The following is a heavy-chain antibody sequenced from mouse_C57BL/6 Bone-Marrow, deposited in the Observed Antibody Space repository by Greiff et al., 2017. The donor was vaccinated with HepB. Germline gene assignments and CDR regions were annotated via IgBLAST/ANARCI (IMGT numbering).Heavy chain of an antibody. CDR2: ISSGSSTI. CDR3: ARLRYFDV. J-gene: IGHJ1*03. V-gene: IGHV5-17*01. Sequence: EVKVVESGGGLVKPGASLKLSCAASGFTFSDYGMHWVRQAPEKGLEWVAYISSGSSTIYYADTVKGRFTISRDNAKNTLFLQMTSLRSEDTAMYYCARLRYFDVWGTGTTVTVSS. CDR1: GFTFSDYG.